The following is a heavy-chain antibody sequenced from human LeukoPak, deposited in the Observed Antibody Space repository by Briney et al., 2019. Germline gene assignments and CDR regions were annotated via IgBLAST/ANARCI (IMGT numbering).Heavy chain of an antibody. CDR3: ARDRIVEGIRDY. CDR2: ISYDGSNK. J-gene: IGHJ4*02. CDR1: GFTFSSYA. D-gene: IGHD3-22*01. Sequence: GGSLRLSCAASGFTFSSYAMHWVRQAPGKGLEWVAVISYDGSNKYYADSVKGRFTISRDNSKNTLYLQMNSLRAEDTAVYYCARDRIVEGIRDYWGQGTLVTVSS. V-gene: IGHV3-30*04.